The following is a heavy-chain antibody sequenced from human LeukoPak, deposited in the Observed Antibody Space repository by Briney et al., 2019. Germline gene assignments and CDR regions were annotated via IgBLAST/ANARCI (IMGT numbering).Heavy chain of an antibody. Sequence: YPSETLSLTCTVSGVSINTYYWSWIRQPPGKGLEWIGYIYYSGSTNYNPSLKSRVTISVDTSRNQFSLKLTSVTAADTAVYYRARGIYSSGYYYYFDSWGQGTLVTVSS. CDR3: ARGIYSSGYYYYFDS. CDR1: GVSINTYY. J-gene: IGHJ4*02. D-gene: IGHD3-22*01. V-gene: IGHV4-59*01. CDR2: IYYSGST.